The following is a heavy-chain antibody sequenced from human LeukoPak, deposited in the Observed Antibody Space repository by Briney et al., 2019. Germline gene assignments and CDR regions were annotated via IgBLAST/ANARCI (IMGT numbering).Heavy chain of an antibody. CDR3: ARDHGRSYYPTFDY. CDR2: ISSSGSTI. D-gene: IGHD1-26*01. J-gene: IGHJ4*02. CDR1: GFTFSDYY. V-gene: IGHV3-11*04. Sequence: GGSLRLSCATSGFTFSDYYMSWIRQAPGKGLEWVSYISSSGSTIYYADSVKGRFTISRDNAKNSLYLQMNSLRAEDTAVYYCARDHGRSYYPTFDYWGQGTLVTVSS.